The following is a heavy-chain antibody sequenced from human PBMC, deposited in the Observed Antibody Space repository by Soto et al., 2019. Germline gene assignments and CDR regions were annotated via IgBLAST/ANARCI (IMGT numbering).Heavy chain of an antibody. J-gene: IGHJ4*02. Sequence: KASETLSLTCAVSGGSISSSNWWSWVRQPPGKGLEWIGEIYHSGSTNYNPSLKSRVTISVDKSKNQFSLKLSSVTAADTAVYYCARGEDNYGGNSIYYFDYWGQGTLVTVSS. CDR1: GGSISSSNW. D-gene: IGHD4-17*01. CDR3: ARGEDNYGGNSIYYFDY. V-gene: IGHV4-4*02. CDR2: IYHSGST.